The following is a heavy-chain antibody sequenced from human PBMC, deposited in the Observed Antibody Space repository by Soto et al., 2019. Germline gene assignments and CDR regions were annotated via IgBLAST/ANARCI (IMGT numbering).Heavy chain of an antibody. V-gene: IGHV1-58*02. Sequence: SVKVSCKASGFTFTSSAMQWVRQARGQRLEWIGWIVVGSGNTNYAQKFQERVTITRDMSTSTAYMELSSLRSEDTAVYYCAAPAELRYFDWLLGAGYYYYGMDVWGQGTTVTVSS. D-gene: IGHD3-9*01. CDR1: GFTFTSSA. CDR3: AAPAELRYFDWLLGAGYYYYGMDV. CDR2: IVVGSGNT. J-gene: IGHJ6*02.